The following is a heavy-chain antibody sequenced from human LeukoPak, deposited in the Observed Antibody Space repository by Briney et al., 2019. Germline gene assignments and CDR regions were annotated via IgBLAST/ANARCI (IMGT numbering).Heavy chain of an antibody. CDR1: GYSISSGYY. D-gene: IGHD3-10*01. Sequence: SETLSLTCAVSGYSISSGYYWGWIRQPPGKGLEWIGSIYHSGSTYYNPSLKRRVTISVDTSKNQFSLKLSSVTAADTAVYYCARDDPFGELSAYGMDVWGKGTTVTVSS. CDR3: ARDDPFGELSAYGMDV. CDR2: IYHSGST. J-gene: IGHJ6*04. V-gene: IGHV4-38-2*02.